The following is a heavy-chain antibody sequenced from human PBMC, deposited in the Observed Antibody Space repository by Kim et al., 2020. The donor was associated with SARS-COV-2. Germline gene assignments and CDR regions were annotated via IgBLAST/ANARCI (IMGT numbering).Heavy chain of an antibody. V-gene: IGHV3-48*03. CDR3: AIEPAMHDYVWGSYHSPPWDVGY. J-gene: IGHJ4*02. D-gene: IGHD3-16*02. Sequence: GGSLRLYCAASGFTFSSYEMNWVRQAPGKGLEWVSYISSSGSTIYYADSVKGRFTISRDNAKNSLYLQMNSLRAEDTAVYYCAIEPAMHDYVWGSYHSPPWDVGYWGQGTLVTVSS. CDR1: GFTFSSYE. CDR2: ISSSGSTI.